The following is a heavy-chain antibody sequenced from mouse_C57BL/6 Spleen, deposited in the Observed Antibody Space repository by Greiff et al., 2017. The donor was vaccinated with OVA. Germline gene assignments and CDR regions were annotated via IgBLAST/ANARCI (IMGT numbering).Heavy chain of an antibody. D-gene: IGHD2-13*01. CDR3: ARGEELPRGAMDY. CDR1: GYTFTSYW. V-gene: IGHV1-64*01. CDR2: IHPNSGST. J-gene: IGHJ4*01. Sequence: VQLQQSGAELVKPGASVKLSCKASGYTFTSYWMHWVKQRPGQGLEWIGMIHPNSGSTNYNEKFKSKATLTVDKSSSTAYMQLSSLTSEDSAVYYCARGEELPRGAMDYWGQGTSVTVSS.